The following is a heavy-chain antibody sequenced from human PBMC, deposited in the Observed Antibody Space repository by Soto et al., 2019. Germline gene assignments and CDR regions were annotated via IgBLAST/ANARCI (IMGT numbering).Heavy chain of an antibody. Sequence: GASVKVSCKASGYTFTSYGISWVRQAPGQGLEWMGWISAYNGNTNYAQKLQGRVTMTTDTSTSTAYMELRSLRSDDTAVYYCAGAPPIHFGMVTTAYWGQGTLVTVSS. J-gene: IGHJ4*02. D-gene: IGHD3-3*01. CDR1: GYTFTSYG. CDR2: ISAYNGNT. V-gene: IGHV1-18*01. CDR3: AGAPPIHFGMVTTAY.